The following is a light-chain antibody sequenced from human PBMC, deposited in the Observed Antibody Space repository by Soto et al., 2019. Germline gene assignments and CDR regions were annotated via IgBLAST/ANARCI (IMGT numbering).Light chain of an antibody. Sequence: DVPVSLSPSSLSASVGDRFTITWRASQTIYSNLNWYQQKPGKAPNLLIYAASSLESGVPARFSGSGSGTHFTLTITGLQPEDVATYYCRPTYGSLPITFGQGTRLEI. J-gene: IGKJ5*01. CDR1: QTIYSN. CDR2: AAS. V-gene: IGKV1-39*01. CDR3: RPTYGSLPIT.